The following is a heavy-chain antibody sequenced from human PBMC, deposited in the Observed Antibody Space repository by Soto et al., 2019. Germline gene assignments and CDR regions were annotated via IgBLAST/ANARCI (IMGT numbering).Heavy chain of an antibody. J-gene: IGHJ2*01. CDR1: GYTLHNHA. CDR3: ARGTKGAGGWYFDL. V-gene: IGHV1-18*01. CDR2: IGALLYNDAT. D-gene: IGHD2-8*01. Sequence: QIQVVQSEVEVKRPGASVRISCKASGYTLHNHAVTWVRQAPGQGLEWMGWIGALLYNDATNHARKFQGRLTMARDTSPNTVYMDLGSLRSDDTAVYYCARGTKGAGGWYFDLWGRGTLVVVSS.